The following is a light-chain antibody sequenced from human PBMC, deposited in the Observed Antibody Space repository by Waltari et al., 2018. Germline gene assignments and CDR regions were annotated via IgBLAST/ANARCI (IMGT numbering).Light chain of an antibody. CDR1: QSITSF. CDR3: QASYDPPLA. J-gene: IGKJ2*01. Sequence: DIQVTQSPSSLSASVGDRVTITCRASQSITSFLNWYRQKPGEAPRLLIYVSSRLQSGVPSRFSGSGSGTDFTLTIDNLQPEDFATYYCQASYDPPLAFGQGTK. V-gene: IGKV1-39*01. CDR2: VSS.